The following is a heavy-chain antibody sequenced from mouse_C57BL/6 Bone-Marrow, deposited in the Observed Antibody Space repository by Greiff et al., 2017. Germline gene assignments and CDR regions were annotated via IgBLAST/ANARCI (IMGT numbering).Heavy chain of an antibody. Sequence: QSGAELVRPGASVKMSCKASGYTFTSYNMHWVQQTPRQGLEWIGAIYPGNGDTSYNPKFKSQATLTVDNTSSTAYMQLSSLTSEDSTVYFGASGEVTSEAWFAYWGQGTLVTVAA. D-gene: IGHD2-2*01. J-gene: IGHJ3*01. CDR2: IYPGNGDT. CDR1: GYTFTSYN. CDR3: ASGEVTSEAWFAY. V-gene: IGHV1-12*01.